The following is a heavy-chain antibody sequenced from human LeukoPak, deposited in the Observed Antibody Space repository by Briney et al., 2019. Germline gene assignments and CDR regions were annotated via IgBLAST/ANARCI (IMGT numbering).Heavy chain of an antibody. J-gene: IGHJ4*02. CDR2: ISYDGNNK. V-gene: IGHV3-30*18. Sequence: PGRSLRLSCAASGYTFGTYGMHWVRQAPAKGLEWVALISYDGNNKYYADSVKGRFTISRDNSKNTLYLQMNSLRAKDTALYYCAKTLPPGEYGYGYDYYFDSWGQGTLVTVAS. D-gene: IGHD5-18*01. CDR1: GYTFGTYG. CDR3: AKTLPPGEYGYGYDYYFDS.